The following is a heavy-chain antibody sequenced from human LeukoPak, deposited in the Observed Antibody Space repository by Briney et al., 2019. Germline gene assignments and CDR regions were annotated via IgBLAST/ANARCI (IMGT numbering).Heavy chain of an antibody. Sequence: PGGSLRLSCAASGFTFSSYGMHWVRQAPGKGLEWVAVIWYDGSNKYYADPVKGRFTISRDNSKNTLYLQMNSLRAEDTAVYYCAREMTTVVLDAFDIWGQGTMVTVSS. CDR3: AREMTTVVLDAFDI. CDR2: IWYDGSNK. J-gene: IGHJ3*02. V-gene: IGHV3-33*01. CDR1: GFTFSSYG. D-gene: IGHD4-23*01.